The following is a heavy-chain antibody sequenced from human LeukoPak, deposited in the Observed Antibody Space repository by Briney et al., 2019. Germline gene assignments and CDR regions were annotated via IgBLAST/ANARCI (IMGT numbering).Heavy chain of an antibody. V-gene: IGHV3-53*01. CDR3: ARASATLVGRYSGYDRFTFDY. CDR1: EFTVSSNY. J-gene: IGHJ4*02. Sequence: GGSLRLSCAASEFTVSSNYMSWVRQAPGKGMEWVSVIYATGNTYYSDSVKGRFPISTDNSKTTVYLQINSLRAEDMSLYYCARASATLVGRYSGYDRFTFDYWGQGTLVTVSS. D-gene: IGHD5-12*01. CDR2: IYATGNT.